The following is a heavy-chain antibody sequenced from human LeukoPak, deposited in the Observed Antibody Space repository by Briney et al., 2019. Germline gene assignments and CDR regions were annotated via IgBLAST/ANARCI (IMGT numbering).Heavy chain of an antibody. D-gene: IGHD5-24*01. CDR2: ISSRAGTV. CDR1: GFTFSSYE. J-gene: IGHJ4*02. CDR3: ARSGYNRFDY. V-gene: IGHV3-48*03. Sequence: GGSLRLSCAASGFTFSSYEMNWIRQAPGKGLEWVSSISSRAGTVYYADSVKGRFTISRDNSKNTLYLQMNSLRAEDTAVYYCARSGYNRFDYWGQGTLVTVSS.